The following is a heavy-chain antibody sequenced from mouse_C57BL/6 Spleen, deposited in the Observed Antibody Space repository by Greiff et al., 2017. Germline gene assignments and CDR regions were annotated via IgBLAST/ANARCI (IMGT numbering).Heavy chain of an antibody. Sequence: VQLQQSGPELVKPGASVKISCKASGYTFTDYYMNWVKQSHGKSLEWIGDINPNNGGTSYNQKFKGKATLTVDKSSSTAYMELRSLTSEDSAVYYCARPPSSYWYFDVWGTGTTVTVSS. CDR3: ARPPSSYWYFDV. J-gene: IGHJ1*03. CDR1: GYTFTDYY. V-gene: IGHV1-26*01. CDR2: INPNNGGT. D-gene: IGHD2-10*02.